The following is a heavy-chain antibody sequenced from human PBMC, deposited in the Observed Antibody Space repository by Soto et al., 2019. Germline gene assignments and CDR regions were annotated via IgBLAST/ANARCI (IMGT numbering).Heavy chain of an antibody. CDR3: ARREHYGSDFDY. J-gene: IGHJ4*02. Sequence: QLQLQESGPGLVKPSETLSLTCTVSGGSISSSSYYWGWIRQPPGKGLEWIGSIYYSGSTYYNPSLKSRVTISVDTSKNQFSLKLSSVTAADTAVYYCARREHYGSDFDYWGQGTLVTVSS. CDR2: IYYSGST. D-gene: IGHD3-10*01. V-gene: IGHV4-39*01. CDR1: GGSISSSSYY.